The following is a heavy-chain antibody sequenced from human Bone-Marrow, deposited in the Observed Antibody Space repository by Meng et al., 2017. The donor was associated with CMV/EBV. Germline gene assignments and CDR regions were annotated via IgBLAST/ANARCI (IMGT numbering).Heavy chain of an antibody. J-gene: IGHJ6*02. CDR2: INPTSGGT. CDR3: ARDSRYCSSTSCYILSGMDV. Sequence: ASVKVSCKASGYTFTGYYMHWVRQAPGQGLEWMGWINPTSGGTNYAQKFQGRVTMTRDTSISTAYMELSRLRSDDTAVYYCARDSRYCSSTSCYILSGMDVWGQGTTVTVSS. D-gene: IGHD2-2*02. CDR1: GYTFTGYY. V-gene: IGHV1-2*02.